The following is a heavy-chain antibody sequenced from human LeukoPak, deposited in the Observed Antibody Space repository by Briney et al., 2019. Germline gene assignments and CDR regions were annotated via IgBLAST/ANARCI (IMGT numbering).Heavy chain of an antibody. V-gene: IGHV3-23*01. J-gene: IGHJ4*02. CDR1: GFTFGSYA. CDR2: IFGSCGSP. D-gene: IGHD5-18*01. CDR3: GKTTVGYSSGQKPAWPVDY. Sequence: GGSLRLSCGASGFTFGSYAMCWARQAPGKGLEWVAGIFGSCGSPHYADSVKGRFTISRDNSQNTVYLHINSLRAEDTAVYYCGKTTVGYSSGQKPAWPVDYWGQGTLVTVSS.